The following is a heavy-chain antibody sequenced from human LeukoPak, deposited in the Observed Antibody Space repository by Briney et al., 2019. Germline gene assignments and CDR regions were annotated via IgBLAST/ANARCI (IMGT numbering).Heavy chain of an antibody. CDR3: AKGPPPYYDFWSGSPVYYFDY. J-gene: IGHJ4*02. Sequence: GGSLRLSCAASGFTFSSYAMSWVRQAPGKGLEWVSAISGSGGSTYYADSVKGRSTISRDNSKNTLYLQMNSLRAEDTAVYYCAKGPPPYYDFWSGSPVYYFDYWGQGTLVTVSS. CDR1: GFTFSSYA. CDR2: ISGSGGST. D-gene: IGHD3-3*01. V-gene: IGHV3-23*01.